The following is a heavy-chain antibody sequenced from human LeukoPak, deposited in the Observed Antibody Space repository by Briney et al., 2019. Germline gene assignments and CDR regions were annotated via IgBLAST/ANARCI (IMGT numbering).Heavy chain of an antibody. CDR1: GGSFSGYY. V-gene: IGHV4-34*01. D-gene: IGHD3-22*01. Sequence: SETLSLTCAVYGGSFSGYYWSWIRQPPGKGLEWIGEINHSGSTNYNLSLKSRVTISVDTSKNQFSLKLSSVTAADTAVYYCARSSYYYDSSGSFDPWGQGTLVTVSS. J-gene: IGHJ5*02. CDR2: INHSGST. CDR3: ARSSYYYDSSGSFDP.